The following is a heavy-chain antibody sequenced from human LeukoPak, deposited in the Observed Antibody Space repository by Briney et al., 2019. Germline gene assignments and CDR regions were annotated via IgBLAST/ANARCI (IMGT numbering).Heavy chain of an antibody. CDR3: ARGRSYYYDSSGYYSDAFDI. CDR2: ISRRSSII. Sequence: GGSLRLSCAASGFTFRTNSMNWVRQAPGKGLEWVSYISRRSSIIYFADSVKGRFTISRDNAKNSLYLQMNSLRDEDTAVYYCARGRSYYYDSSGYYSDAFDIWGQGTVVTVS. CDR1: GFTFRTNS. V-gene: IGHV3-48*02. J-gene: IGHJ3*02. D-gene: IGHD3-22*01.